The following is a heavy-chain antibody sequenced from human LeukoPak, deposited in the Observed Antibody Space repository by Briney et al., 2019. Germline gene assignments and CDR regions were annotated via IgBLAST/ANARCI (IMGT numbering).Heavy chain of an antibody. V-gene: IGHV3-74*01. CDR3: AKGDSSTSCYCDAFDI. CDR1: GFTFSSYW. D-gene: IGHD2-2*01. CDR2: INSDGSST. J-gene: IGHJ3*02. Sequence: PGGSLRLSCAASGFTFSSYWMHWVRQAPGKGLVWVSRINSDGSSTSYADSVKGRFTISRDNAKNTLYLQMNSLRAEDTAVYYCAKGDSSTSCYCDAFDIWRQGTMVTVSS.